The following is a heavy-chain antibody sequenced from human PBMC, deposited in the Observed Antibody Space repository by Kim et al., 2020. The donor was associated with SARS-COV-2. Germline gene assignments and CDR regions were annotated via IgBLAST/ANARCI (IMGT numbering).Heavy chain of an antibody. Sequence: SVKVSCKASGYTFTYRYLHWVRQAPRQALEWMGWITPFNGNTNYAQKFQDRVTITRDRSMSTAYMELSSLRSEDTAMYYCARGGYYDSSGYYTGPFDPWGQGTLVTVSS. CDR3: ARGGYYDSSGYYTGPFDP. CDR1: GYTFTYRY. D-gene: IGHD3-22*01. CDR2: ITPFNGNT. V-gene: IGHV1-45*03. J-gene: IGHJ5*02.